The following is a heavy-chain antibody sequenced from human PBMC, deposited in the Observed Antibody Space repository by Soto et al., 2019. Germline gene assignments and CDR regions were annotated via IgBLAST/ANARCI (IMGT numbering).Heavy chain of an antibody. D-gene: IGHD3-10*01. Sequence: GASVEVSCKASGYTFASCDSRWVRQAPGQGLEWMGWMNPNSGNTGYAQKFQGRVTMTRNTSISTAYMELSSLRSEDTAVYYCARPCCGWFGPRPSYYYYYMDVWGKGTTVTVSS. J-gene: IGHJ6*03. CDR2: MNPNSGNT. V-gene: IGHV1-8*01. CDR3: ARPCCGWFGPRPSYYYYYMDV. CDR1: GYTFASCD.